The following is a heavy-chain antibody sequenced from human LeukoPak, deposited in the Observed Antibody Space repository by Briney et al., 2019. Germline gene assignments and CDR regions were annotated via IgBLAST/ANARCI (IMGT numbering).Heavy chain of an antibody. CDR1: GYTFTSYY. Sequence: ASVKVSCKASGYTFTSYYMHWVRQAPGQGLEWMGIINPSGGSTSYTQKFQGRVTMTRDMSTSTVYMELSSLRSEDTAVYYCARSNPQIAAAGTGYFDYWGQGTLVTVSS. CDR3: ARSNPQIAAAGTGYFDY. CDR2: INPSGGST. D-gene: IGHD6-13*01. J-gene: IGHJ4*02. V-gene: IGHV1-46*01.